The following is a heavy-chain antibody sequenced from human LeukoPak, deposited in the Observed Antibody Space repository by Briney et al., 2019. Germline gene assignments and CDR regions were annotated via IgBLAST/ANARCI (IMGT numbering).Heavy chain of an antibody. V-gene: IGHV3-48*02. CDR3: ARAETWELLPFDY. CDR1: GFTFSSYS. Sequence: GGSLRLSCAASGFTFSSYSMNWVRQAPGKGLGWVSYISSSSSTIYYADSVKGRFTISRDNAKNSLYLQMNSLRDEDTAVYYCARAETWELLPFDYWGQGTLVTVSS. D-gene: IGHD1-26*01. CDR2: ISSSSSTI. J-gene: IGHJ4*02.